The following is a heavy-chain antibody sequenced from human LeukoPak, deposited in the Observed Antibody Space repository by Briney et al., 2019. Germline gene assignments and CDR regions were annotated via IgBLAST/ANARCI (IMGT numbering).Heavy chain of an antibody. CDR3: ARGGETLTPHPPVPFDY. CDR2: ISYEGSNK. Sequence: GGSLRLSCAASGFTFSSYAMHWVRQAPGKGLEWVAVISYEGSNKYYADSVKGRFTISRDNTKNTMYLQMNRQRDEDAGVYYCARGGETLTPHPPVPFDYWGQGTLVTVSS. J-gene: IGHJ4*02. V-gene: IGHV3-30*04. CDR1: GFTFSSYA. D-gene: IGHD4-23*01.